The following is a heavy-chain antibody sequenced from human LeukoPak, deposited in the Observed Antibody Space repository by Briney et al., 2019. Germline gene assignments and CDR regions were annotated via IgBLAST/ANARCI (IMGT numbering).Heavy chain of an antibody. D-gene: IGHD3-22*01. V-gene: IGHV4-59*01. CDR2: ISYSGST. CDR1: GGSISSYY. CDR3: AGEGYDTNIYYKADY. Sequence: SETLSLTCTVSGGSISSYYWSWLRQPPGKGLEWIGYISYSGSTSYNPSLKSRVTITLDTSKSQFSLRLSSVTAADTAVYYCAGEGYDTNIYYKADYWGQGTLVTVSS. J-gene: IGHJ4*02.